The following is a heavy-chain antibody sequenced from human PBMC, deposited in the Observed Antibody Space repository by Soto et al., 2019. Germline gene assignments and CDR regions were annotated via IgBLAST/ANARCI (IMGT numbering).Heavy chain of an antibody. CDR3: ARDLRLERRGEGRAIYNWFDT. J-gene: IGHJ5*02. CDR2: ISAYNGNT. V-gene: IGHV1-18*01. CDR1: GYTFTSYG. Sequence: QVQLVQSGAEVKKPGASVKVSCKASGYTFTSYGISWVRQAPGQGLEWMGWISAYNGNTNYAQKLQHRVNMTTDTSTSTAYMELRSLGSDATAVYYCARDLRLERRGEGRAIYNWFDTWGEGTLVIVS. D-gene: IGHD1-1*01.